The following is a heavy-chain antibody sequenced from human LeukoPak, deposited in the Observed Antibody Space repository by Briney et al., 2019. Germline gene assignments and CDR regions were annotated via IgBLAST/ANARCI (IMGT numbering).Heavy chain of an antibody. CDR1: GFTFSRYT. Sequence: GGSLRLSCAASGFTFSRYTMKWVRQAPGKGLEWVSSITTRSSYIYYADSVKGRFTISRDNAENSVYLQMNDLRAEDTGVYYCVTKEPSTSGWSYWGQGTLVTVSS. D-gene: IGHD6-19*01. V-gene: IGHV3-21*01. CDR2: ITTRSSYI. J-gene: IGHJ4*02. CDR3: VTKEPSTSGWSY.